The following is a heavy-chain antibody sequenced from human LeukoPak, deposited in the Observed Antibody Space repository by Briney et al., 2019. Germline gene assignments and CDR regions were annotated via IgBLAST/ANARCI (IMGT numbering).Heavy chain of an antibody. CDR3: ARQTGSGLFLLP. CDR1: GVSISSSNSY. V-gene: IGHV4-39*01. Sequence: SETLSLTCSVSGVSISSSNSYWGRIRQPPGKGLEWIGSIYYTGNTYYNASVKSQVSISIDTSKNQFSLRLTSVTAADTVVYFCARQTGSGLFLLPGGQGTLVTVSS. CDR2: IYYTGNT. J-gene: IGHJ4*02. D-gene: IGHD3/OR15-3a*01.